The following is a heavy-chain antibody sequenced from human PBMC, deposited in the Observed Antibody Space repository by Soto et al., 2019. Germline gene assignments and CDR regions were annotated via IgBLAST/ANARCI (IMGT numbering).Heavy chain of an antibody. CDR3: AKDDWFDP. CDR1: GFTFSSYG. CDR2: ISYDGSNK. Sequence: GGSLRLSCAASGFTFSSYGMHWVRQAPGKGLEWVAVISYDGSNKYYADSVKGRFTISRDNSKNTLYLQMNSLRAEDTAVYYCAKDDWFDPWGQGTLVTVSS. J-gene: IGHJ5*02. V-gene: IGHV3-30*18.